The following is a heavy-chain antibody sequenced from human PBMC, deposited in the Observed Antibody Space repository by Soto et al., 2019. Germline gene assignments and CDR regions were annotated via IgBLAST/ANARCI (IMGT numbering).Heavy chain of an antibody. CDR2: INSDGSST. J-gene: IGHJ6*02. D-gene: IGHD3-3*01. V-gene: IGHV3-74*01. CDR3: ARDGITIFGVVTHRNYYYYGMDV. Sequence: PGGSLRLSCAASGFTFSSYWMHWVRQAPGKGLVWVSRINSDGSSTSYADSVKGRFTISRDNAKNTLYLQMNSLRAEDTAVYYYARDGITIFGVVTHRNYYYYGMDVWGQGTTVTVSS. CDR1: GFTFSSYW.